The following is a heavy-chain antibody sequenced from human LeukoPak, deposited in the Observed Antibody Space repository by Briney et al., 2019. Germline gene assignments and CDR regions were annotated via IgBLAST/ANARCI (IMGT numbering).Heavy chain of an antibody. Sequence: GASVKVSCKASGYTFTGYYMHWVRQAPGQGLEWMGWINPNSGGTNYAQKFQGRVTMTRDTSISTAYMELSRLRSDDTAVYYCARELAPGTLAHRYCSSTSCSNWFDPWGQGTLVTVSS. V-gene: IGHV1-2*02. D-gene: IGHD2-2*01. CDR3: ARELAPGTLAHRYCSSTSCSNWFDP. J-gene: IGHJ5*02. CDR2: INPNSGGT. CDR1: GYTFTGYY.